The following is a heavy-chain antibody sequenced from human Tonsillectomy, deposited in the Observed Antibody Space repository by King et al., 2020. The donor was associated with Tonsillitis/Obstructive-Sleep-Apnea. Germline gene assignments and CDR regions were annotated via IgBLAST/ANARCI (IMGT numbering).Heavy chain of an antibody. J-gene: IGHJ5*02. Sequence: VQLQESGPGQVKPSETLSLTCTVSGGSISTYYWSWIRQPPGKGLEWIGYIYYSGSTNYNPSLNSRVTLSVDTSKNQFSLKLSSVNAADTAVYYCARVLSSYAVGYHWVDPRGQGNLVTLSS. D-gene: IGHD5-18*01. V-gene: IGHV4-59*01. CDR3: ARVLSSYAVGYHWVDP. CDR2: IYYSGST. CDR1: GGSISTYY.